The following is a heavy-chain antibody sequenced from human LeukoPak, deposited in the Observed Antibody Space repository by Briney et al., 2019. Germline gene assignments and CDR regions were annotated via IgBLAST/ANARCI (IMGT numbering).Heavy chain of an antibody. CDR3: SSYYNNFTVYYNSDAFDI. V-gene: IGHV1-2*02. CDR2: INPNSGGT. J-gene: IGHJ3*02. Sequence: ASVKVSCMPFRLTFTAYYIHSGPQAPGQGLEWMGWINPNSGGTKYARKFEGRVTLTRDTSITTSYMDLSRLSSDDAATDYYSSYYNNFTVYYNSDAFDIWGQGTMVTVSS. CDR1: RLTFTAYY. D-gene: IGHD3-9*01.